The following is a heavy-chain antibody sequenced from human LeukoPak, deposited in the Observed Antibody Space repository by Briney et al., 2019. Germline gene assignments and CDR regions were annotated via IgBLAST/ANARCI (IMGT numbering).Heavy chain of an antibody. CDR2: IKSKTDGGTA. CDR1: GFTFTNAW. V-gene: IGHV3-15*01. D-gene: IGHD3-22*01. Sequence: GGSLRLSCAASGFTFTNAWVGWVRQAPGKGLEWVGRIKSKTDGGTADYAAPVKGRFTIPRDDSKNTLYLQMNSLKTEDTAVYYCTKYYYDSSGYLYYFDYWGQGTLVTVSS. J-gene: IGHJ4*02. CDR3: TKYYYDSSGYLYYFDY.